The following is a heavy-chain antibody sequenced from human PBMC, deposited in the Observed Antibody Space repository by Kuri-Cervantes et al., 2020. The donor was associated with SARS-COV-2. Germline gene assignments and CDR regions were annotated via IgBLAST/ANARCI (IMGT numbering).Heavy chain of an antibody. CDR1: GFTFSSYD. J-gene: IGHJ5*02. CDR2: IGTAGDT. D-gene: IGHD2-15*01. Sequence: GESLKISCAASGFTFSSYDMHWVRQATGKGLERVSAIGTAGDTYYPGSVKGRFTISRENAKNSLYLQMNSLRAEDTAVYYCARGDLGYCSGGSCYNWFDPWGQGTPVTVSS. V-gene: IGHV3-13*01. CDR3: ARGDLGYCSGGSCYNWFDP.